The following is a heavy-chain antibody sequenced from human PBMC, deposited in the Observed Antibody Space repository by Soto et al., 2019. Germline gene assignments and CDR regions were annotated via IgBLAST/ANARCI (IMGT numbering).Heavy chain of an antibody. V-gene: IGHV3-21*06. J-gene: IGHJ1*01. CDR3: ATPYYFNH. CDR1: GVMFSAYT. CDR2: ISDDSSYI. D-gene: IGHD3-16*01. Sequence: GGSLRLSCASSGVMFSAYTMNWVRQAPGKGLEWLSSISDDSSYIDYADSLRGRFTVSRDNARNSLYLQIDSLGVEDTAVYYCATPYYFNHWGPGTLVTAPQ.